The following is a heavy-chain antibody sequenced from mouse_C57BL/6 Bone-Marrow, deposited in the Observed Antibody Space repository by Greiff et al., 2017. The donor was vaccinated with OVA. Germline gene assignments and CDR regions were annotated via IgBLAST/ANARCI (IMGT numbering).Heavy chain of an antibody. J-gene: IGHJ3*01. D-gene: IGHD1-1*01. CDR2: INPNNGGT. CDR3: ASSDYYGSSFPFAY. Sequence: VQLEQSGPELVKPGASVKISCKASGYTFTDYYMNWVKQSHGKSLEWIGDINPNNGGTSYNQKFKGKATLTVDKSSSTAYMELRSLTSEDSAVYYCASSDYYGSSFPFAYWGQGTLVTVSA. CDR1: GYTFTDYY. V-gene: IGHV1-26*01.